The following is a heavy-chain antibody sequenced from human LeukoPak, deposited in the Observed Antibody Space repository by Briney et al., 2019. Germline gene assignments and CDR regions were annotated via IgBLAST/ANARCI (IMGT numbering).Heavy chain of an antibody. CDR1: GFTFDDYA. V-gene: IGHV3-9*01. CDR3: ARDFAYYGDYDYGMDV. D-gene: IGHD4-17*01. CDR2: ISWNSGSI. J-gene: IGHJ6*02. Sequence: QPGGSLRLSCAASGFTFDDYAMHWVRQAPGKGLEWVSGISWNSGSIGYADSVKGRFTISRDNAKNSLYLQMNSLRAEDTAVYYCARDFAYYGDYDYGMDVWGQGTTVTVSS.